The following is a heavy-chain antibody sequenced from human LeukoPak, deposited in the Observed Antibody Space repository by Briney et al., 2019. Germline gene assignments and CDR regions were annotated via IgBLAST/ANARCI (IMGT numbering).Heavy chain of an antibody. D-gene: IGHD2-15*01. Sequence: GASVKVSCKASGYTFTSYGISWVRQAPGQGLEWMGGIIPIFGTANYAQKFQGRVTITADESTSTAYMELSSLRSEDTAVYYCARDAAEYYYYGMDVWGKGTTVTVSS. CDR1: GYTFTSYG. V-gene: IGHV1-69*13. J-gene: IGHJ6*04. CDR2: IIPIFGTA. CDR3: ARDAAEYYYYGMDV.